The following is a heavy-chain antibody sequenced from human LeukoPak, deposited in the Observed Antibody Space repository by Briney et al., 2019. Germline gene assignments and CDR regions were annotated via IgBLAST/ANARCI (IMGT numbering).Heavy chain of an antibody. CDR1: VGSISSYY. V-gene: IGHV4-59*01. J-gene: IGHJ4*02. CDR3: TSHYGSGFDS. Sequence: SETLSLTCTVSVGSISSYYWSWIRQPPGKGLEWIGYIYYRGSTNYNPSLKSRVTISIDTSKNQFSLKLSSVTAADTAMYYCTSHYGSGFDSWGQGTLVTVSS. CDR2: IYYRGST. D-gene: IGHD3-10*01.